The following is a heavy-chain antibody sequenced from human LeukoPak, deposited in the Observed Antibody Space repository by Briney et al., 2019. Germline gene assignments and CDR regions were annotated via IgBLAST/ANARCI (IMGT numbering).Heavy chain of an antibody. J-gene: IGHJ4*02. Sequence: PGGSLRLSCAASGFTFSSYAMSWVRQAPGKGLEWVSAISGSGGSTYYADSVKGRLTISRDNSKNTLYLQMNSLRAEDTAVYYCANVDTAMDGTLNYWGQGTLVTVSS. CDR3: ANVDTAMDGTLNY. V-gene: IGHV3-23*01. D-gene: IGHD5-18*01. CDR2: ISGSGGST. CDR1: GFTFSSYA.